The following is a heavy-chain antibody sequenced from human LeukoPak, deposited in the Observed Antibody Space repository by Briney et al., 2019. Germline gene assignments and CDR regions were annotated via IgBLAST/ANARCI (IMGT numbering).Heavy chain of an antibody. CDR1: GGTFSSYT. D-gene: IGHD6-13*01. Sequence: SVEVSCKASGGTFSSYTISWVRQAPGQGLEWMGRIIPILGIANYAQKFQGRVTITADKSTSTAYMELSSLRSEDTAVYYCARVGGAAAGLDYWGQGTLVTVSS. CDR3: ARVGGAAAGLDY. J-gene: IGHJ4*02. V-gene: IGHV1-69*02. CDR2: IIPILGIA.